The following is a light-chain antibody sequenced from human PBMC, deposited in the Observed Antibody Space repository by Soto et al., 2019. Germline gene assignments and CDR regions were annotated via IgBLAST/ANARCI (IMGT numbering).Light chain of an antibody. CDR1: SSNIGAGYD. V-gene: IGLV1-40*01. J-gene: IGLJ3*02. Sequence: QSVLTQPPSVSGAPGQRVTISCTESSSNIGAGYDVHWYQQLPGTAPKLLIYGNSNRPSGVPDRFSGSKSGTSASLAITGVQAEDEAAYYCQSYDGSLRGWVFGGGTKLTVL. CDR3: QSYDGSLRGWV. CDR2: GNS.